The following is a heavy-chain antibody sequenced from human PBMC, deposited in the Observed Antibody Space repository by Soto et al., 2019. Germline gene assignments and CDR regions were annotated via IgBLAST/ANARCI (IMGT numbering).Heavy chain of an antibody. CDR3: GRHAEYSDNWFDS. CDR2: ILYSGYT. Sequence: QLQLQESGPGLVKPSETLSLTCTVSGDSIGTYYWGWIRQPPGKALEWIGYILYSGYTKYNPSLESRVTISVDTTKNQFSLRLSSVTAADTAVYYCGRHAEYSDNWFDSWGQGTLVTVSS. D-gene: IGHD6-6*01. CDR1: GDSIGTYY. V-gene: IGHV4-59*08. J-gene: IGHJ5*01.